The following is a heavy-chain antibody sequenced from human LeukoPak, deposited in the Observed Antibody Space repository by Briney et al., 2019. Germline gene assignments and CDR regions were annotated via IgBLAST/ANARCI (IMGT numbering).Heavy chain of an antibody. CDR1: GGSFSCYY. CDR3: ARDRRYCSGGSRYSYYYYGVDV. Sequence: SETLSLTCAVYGGSFSCYYWSWIRQPPGKGLEWIGEINHSGSTNYNPSLKSRVTISVDTSKNQFSLKLSSVTAADTAVYYCARDRRYCSGGSRYSYYYYGVDVWGQGTTVTVSS. V-gene: IGHV4-34*01. CDR2: INHSGST. D-gene: IGHD2-15*01. J-gene: IGHJ6*02.